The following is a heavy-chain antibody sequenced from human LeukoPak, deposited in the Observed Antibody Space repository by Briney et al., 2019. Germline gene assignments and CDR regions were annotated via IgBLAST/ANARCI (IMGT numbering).Heavy chain of an antibody. CDR1: GGSFSGYY. V-gene: IGHV4-34*01. CDR2: INHSGST. Sequence: PSETLSLTCAVYGGSFSGYYWSWIRQPPGKGLEWIGEINHSGSTNYNPSLKSRVTISVDTSKNQFSLKLSSVTAADTAVYYCARQVRITIFGVVIGVRPFAFDIWGQGTMVTVSS. CDR3: ARQVRITIFGVVIGVRPFAFDI. J-gene: IGHJ3*02. D-gene: IGHD3-3*01.